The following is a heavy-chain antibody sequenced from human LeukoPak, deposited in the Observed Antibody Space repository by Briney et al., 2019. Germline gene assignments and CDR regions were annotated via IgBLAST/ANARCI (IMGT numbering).Heavy chain of an antibody. CDR1: GGSISSYY. Sequence: PSETLSLTCTVSGGSISSYYWSWIRQPPGKGLEWIGYIYYSGSTNYNPSLKSRVTISVDTSKNQFSLKLSSVTAADTAVYYCAREGGLGELHHYYYYMDVWGKGTTVTVSS. V-gene: IGHV4-59*01. CDR2: IYYSGST. CDR3: AREGGLGELHHYYYYMDV. D-gene: IGHD3-10*01. J-gene: IGHJ6*03.